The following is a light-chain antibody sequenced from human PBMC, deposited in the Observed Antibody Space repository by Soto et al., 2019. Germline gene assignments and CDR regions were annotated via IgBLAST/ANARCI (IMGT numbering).Light chain of an antibody. CDR3: QQYNSYSYT. CDR1: QSISSW. Sequence: DIPMTQSPSTLSASVGDRVTITCRASQSISSWLAWYQQKPGKAPKLLIYKASSLESGVPSRFSGSGSGTEFTLTISSLQPVDFATYYCQQYNSYSYTFGQGTKLEIK. J-gene: IGKJ2*01. V-gene: IGKV1-5*03. CDR2: KAS.